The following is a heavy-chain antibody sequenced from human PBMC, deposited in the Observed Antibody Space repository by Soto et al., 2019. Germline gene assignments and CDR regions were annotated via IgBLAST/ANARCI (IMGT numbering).Heavy chain of an antibody. CDR3: AGQVVTVSSPIYYFDH. J-gene: IGHJ4*02. Sequence: SETLSLTCTVSGGSISSSIYYGGWIRQPPGKGLEWIGSIFYSGSTYYNPSLKSRVTISVDTSKNQFSLKLYSVTAADTAMYYCAGQVVTVSSPIYYFDHWGQGTLVTVSS. CDR1: GGSISSSIYY. D-gene: IGHD2-21*02. V-gene: IGHV4-39*01. CDR2: IFYSGST.